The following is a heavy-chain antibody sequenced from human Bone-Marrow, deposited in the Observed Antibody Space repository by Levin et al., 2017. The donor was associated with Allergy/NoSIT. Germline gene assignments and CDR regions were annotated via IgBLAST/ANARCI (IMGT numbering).Heavy chain of an antibody. J-gene: IGHJ4*02. CDR1: GFTFSNSA. Sequence: GGSLRLSCAASGFTFSNSAMDWVRQAPGEGLQWVSAIRPTGDRTYYTDSVKGRFTISRDNSRNTVYLQMNTLRAEDTAKYYCAKETGGSGWYTVDYWGRGTLVTVS. CDR3: AKETGGSGWYTVDY. V-gene: IGHV3-23*01. D-gene: IGHD6-13*01. CDR2: IRPTGDRT.